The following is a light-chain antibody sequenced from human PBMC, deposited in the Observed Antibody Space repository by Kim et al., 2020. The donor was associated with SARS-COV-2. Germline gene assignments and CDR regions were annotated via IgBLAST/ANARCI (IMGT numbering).Light chain of an antibody. Sequence: SPWERATLSCSARQRVSSNSLAWFQQKPGQAPRLLISGASFRATGIPDRFSGSGSGTDFTLTISRLEPEDFAVYYCHQYGTSPITFGEGTRVDIK. V-gene: IGKV3-20*01. CDR3: HQYGTSPIT. CDR2: GAS. J-gene: IGKJ3*01. CDR1: QRVSSNS.